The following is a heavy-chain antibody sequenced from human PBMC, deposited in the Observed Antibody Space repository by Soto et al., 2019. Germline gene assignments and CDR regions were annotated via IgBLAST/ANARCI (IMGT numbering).Heavy chain of an antibody. CDR3: AKDTLGYFDY. J-gene: IGHJ4*02. Sequence: XGSLRLSCAASGFTFNDYTMHWVRQAPGKGLEWVSLINWDGSSTYYADSVKGRFTISRDNSNASLYLQMNSLRTEDTALYYCAKDTLGYFDYWGQGTPVTVSS. V-gene: IGHV3-43*01. CDR1: GFTFNDYT. CDR2: INWDGSST. D-gene: IGHD7-27*01.